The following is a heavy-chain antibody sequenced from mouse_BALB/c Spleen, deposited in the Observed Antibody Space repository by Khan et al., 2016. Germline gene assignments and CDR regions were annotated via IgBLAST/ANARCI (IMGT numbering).Heavy chain of an antibody. CDR3: ARLERAWFAY. J-gene: IGHJ3*01. CDR2: INYSGST. Sequence: EVQLQESGPGLVKPSQSLSLTCTVTGYSITSDYAWNWIRQFPGNKLEWMGYINYSGSTSYNPSLKSRISITRDTSKNQFFLQLNSVTTEVTATYYCARLERAWFAYWGQGTLVTVSA. V-gene: IGHV3-2*02. CDR1: GYSITSDYA.